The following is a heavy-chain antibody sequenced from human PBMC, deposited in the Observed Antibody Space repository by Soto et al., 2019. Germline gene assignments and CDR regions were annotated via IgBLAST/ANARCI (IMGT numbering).Heavy chain of an antibody. V-gene: IGHV3-23*01. D-gene: IGHD3-10*01. J-gene: IGHJ4*02. CDR1: GFTFSSYA. CDR3: AKRGSGSYYDY. Sequence: EVQLLESGGGLVQPGGSLRLSCAASGFTFSSYAMRWVRQARGKGLEWVSAISGSGGSTYYADSVKGRFTISRDNSKNTLYLQMNSLRAEDTAVYYGAKRGSGSYYDYWGQGTLVTVSS. CDR2: ISGSGGST.